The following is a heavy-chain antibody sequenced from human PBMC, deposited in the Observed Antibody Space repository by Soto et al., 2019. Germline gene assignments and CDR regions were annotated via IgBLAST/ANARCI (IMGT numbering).Heavy chain of an antibody. CDR2: IIPIFGTA. D-gene: IGHD3-22*01. CDR3: ARGYYDSSGYYSLETPPDY. V-gene: IGHV1-69*06. Sequence: ASVKVSCKASGGTFSSYAISWVRQAPGQGLEWMGGIIPIFGTANYAQKFQGRLTITADKSTSTAYMELSSLRSEDTAVYYCARGYYDSSGYYSLETPPDYWGQGTLVTVSS. J-gene: IGHJ4*02. CDR1: GGTFSSYA.